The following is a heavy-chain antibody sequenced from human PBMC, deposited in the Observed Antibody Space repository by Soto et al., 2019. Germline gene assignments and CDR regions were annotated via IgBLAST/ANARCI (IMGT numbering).Heavy chain of an antibody. J-gene: IGHJ4*01. D-gene: IGHD3-10*01. CDR2: FDPEDGER. Sequence: ASVSVSCKGAGYTLTELSMHWVRQAPGKGLEWMGGFDPEDGERIYAQKFQGRVTMTEDTSTDTAYMELSSLRSEDTVVYYCARPNESSSYDKTMDYCGHGPLVIVSS. CDR1: GYTLTELS. CDR3: ARPNESSSYDKTMDY. V-gene: IGHV1-24*01.